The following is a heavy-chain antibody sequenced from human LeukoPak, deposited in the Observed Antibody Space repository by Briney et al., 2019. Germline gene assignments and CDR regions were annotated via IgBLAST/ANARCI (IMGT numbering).Heavy chain of an antibody. J-gene: IGHJ4*02. CDR2: ISYDGSNK. CDR3: ARGPGTYYYGSGSFLYFDY. CDR1: GFTFSSYA. Sequence: GRSLRLSCAASGFTFSSYAMHWVRQAPGKGLEWVAVISYDGSNKYYADSVKGRFTISRDNSKNTLYLQMNSLRAEDTAVYYCARGPGTYYYGSGSFLYFDYWGQGTLVTVSS. V-gene: IGHV3-30-3*01. D-gene: IGHD3-10*01.